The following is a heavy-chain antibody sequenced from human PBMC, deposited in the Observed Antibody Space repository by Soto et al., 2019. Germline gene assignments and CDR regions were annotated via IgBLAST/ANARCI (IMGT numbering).Heavy chain of an antibody. J-gene: IGHJ6*02. V-gene: IGHV1-46*01. CDR2: INPSGGIT. Sequence: QVQLVQSGAEVKKPGASVKVSCKASGYTLTSYYLHWVRQAPGQGPEWMGIINPSGGITNDAQKFQDRVTMTSDTSTSTIYKELSRLRSEDTAVYYCARVISTTRYYYYHGMDVWGQGTTVTVSS. D-gene: IGHD2-2*01. CDR3: ARVISTTRYYYYHGMDV. CDR1: GYTLTSYY.